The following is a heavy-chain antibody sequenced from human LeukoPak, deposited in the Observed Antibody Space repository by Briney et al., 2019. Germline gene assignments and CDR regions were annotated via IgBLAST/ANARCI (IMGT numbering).Heavy chain of an antibody. J-gene: IGHJ5*02. CDR2: ISSSSSYT. Sequence: GGSLRLSCAASGFTFSDYYMSWIRQAPGKGLEWVSYISSSSSYTNYADSVKGRFTISRDNAKNSLYLQMNSLRAEDTAVYYGATDPSMVRVSDTINWVEPWGQGTRVSVFS. CDR1: GFTFSDYY. V-gene: IGHV3-11*06. D-gene: IGHD3-10*01. CDR3: ATDPSMVRVSDTINWVEP.